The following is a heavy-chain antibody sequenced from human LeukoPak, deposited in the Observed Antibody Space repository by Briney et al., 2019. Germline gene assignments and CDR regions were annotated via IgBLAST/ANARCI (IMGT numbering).Heavy chain of an antibody. V-gene: IGHV3-23*01. CDR1: GFTFSSYA. CDR3: AKAPWRDSSAYWYFGL. D-gene: IGHD3-22*01. Sequence: GGSLRLSCAASGFTFSSYAMTWVRQAPGKGLEWVSTISASGASTYYADSVKGRFTISRDNSKNSLYLQMSSLRAEDTAVYYCAKAPWRDSSAYWYFGLWGRGTLVTVSS. J-gene: IGHJ2*01. CDR2: ISASGAST.